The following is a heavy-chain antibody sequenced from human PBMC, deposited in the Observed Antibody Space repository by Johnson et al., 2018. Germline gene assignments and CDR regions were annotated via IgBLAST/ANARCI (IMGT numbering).Heavy chain of an antibody. CDR2: IRSKAYGGTT. J-gene: IGHJ6*02. V-gene: IGHV3-49*03. Sequence: VQLVESGGGLVQPGRSLRLSCTASGFTFGDYAMSWFRPAPGKGLEWVGFIRSKAYGGTTEYAASVKGRFTIARDDSKSIAYLQMNSRKTEDTSVYYCTGDNGLTDDSNYDYYYYGMDAWGQGPTVTVSS. D-gene: IGHD4-11*01. CDR3: TGDNGLTDDSNYDYYYYGMDA. CDR1: GFTFGDYA.